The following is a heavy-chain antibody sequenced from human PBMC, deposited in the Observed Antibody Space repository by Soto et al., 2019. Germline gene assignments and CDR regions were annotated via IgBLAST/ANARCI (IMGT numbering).Heavy chain of an antibody. J-gene: IGHJ6*03. CDR2: INHSGST. Sequence: SETLSLTCAVYGGSFSGYYWSWIRQPPGKGLEWIGEINHSGSTNYNPSLKSRVTISVDTSKNQFSLKLSSVTAADTAAYYCARPDPYYYYYMDVWGKGTTVTVSS. CDR1: GGSFSGYY. CDR3: ARPDPYYYYYMDV. V-gene: IGHV4-34*01.